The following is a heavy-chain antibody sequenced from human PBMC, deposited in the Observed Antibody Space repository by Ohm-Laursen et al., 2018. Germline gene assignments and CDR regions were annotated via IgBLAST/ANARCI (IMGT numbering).Heavy chain of an antibody. D-gene: IGHD4-23*01. V-gene: IGHV4-59*11. Sequence: GTLSLTCTVSGGSFTGHYWSWIRQPPGTGLEWIGHISYTGYTSYKSSLKSRVTISLDTSRKHFSLRLTSLAAADTAVYYCARGSNEYGGLYFPHWGQGTLVTVSS. CDR2: ISYTGYT. CDR1: GGSFTGHY. CDR3: ARGSNEYGGLYFPH. J-gene: IGHJ1*01.